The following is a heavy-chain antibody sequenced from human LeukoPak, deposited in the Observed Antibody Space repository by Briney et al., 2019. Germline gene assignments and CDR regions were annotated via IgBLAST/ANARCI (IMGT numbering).Heavy chain of an antibody. CDR3: ARGAHYYGSGSYFRWFDP. V-gene: IGHV1-69*04. D-gene: IGHD3-10*01. CDR1: GGTFSSYA. J-gene: IGHJ5*02. Sequence: PGGTLRLSCAASGGTFSSYAISWVRQAPGQGLEWMGRIIPILGIANYAQKFQGRVTITADKSTSTAYMELSSLRSEDTAVYYCARGAHYYGSGSYFRWFDPWGQGTLVTVSS. CDR2: IIPILGIA.